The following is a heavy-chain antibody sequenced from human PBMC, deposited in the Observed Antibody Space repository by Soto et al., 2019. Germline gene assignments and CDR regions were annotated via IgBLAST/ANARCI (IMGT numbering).Heavy chain of an antibody. CDR2: VYDSGT. Sequence: QLQLQESGPGLVKPSETLSLICTVSGGYISGYYWNWIRQPPGKGLEWIGFVYDSGTSYNASLMSRITISIDTSKTQFSLTLSSVTAADTAVYYCARQLEGAGSYSLDIWGQGIMVTVSS. D-gene: IGHD6-13*01. CDR3: ARQLEGAGSYSLDI. V-gene: IGHV4-59*01. CDR1: GGYISGYY. J-gene: IGHJ3*02.